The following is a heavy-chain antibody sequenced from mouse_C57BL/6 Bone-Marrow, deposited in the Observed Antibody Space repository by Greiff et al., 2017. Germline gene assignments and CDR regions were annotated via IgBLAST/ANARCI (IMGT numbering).Heavy chain of an antibody. V-gene: IGHV1-81*01. CDR3: ARPPYYDYGVAY. D-gene: IGHD2-4*01. CDR2: IYPRSGNH. CDR1: GYTFPSYG. J-gene: IGHJ3*01. Sequence: QVQLQQSGAELARPGASVKLSCKASGYTFPSYGISWVKQRTGQGLEWIGEIYPRSGNHYYNEKFKGKAKLTADKYSSTACMELRSLTSEDSACYFCARPPYYDYGVAYWGQGTLVTVSA.